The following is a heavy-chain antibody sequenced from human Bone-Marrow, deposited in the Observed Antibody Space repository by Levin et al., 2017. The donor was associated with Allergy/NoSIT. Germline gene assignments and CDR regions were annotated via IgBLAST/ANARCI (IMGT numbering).Heavy chain of an antibody. CDR3: ARDAARITMIVGVDY. V-gene: IGHV1-18*01. Sequence: ASVKVSCKASGYTFTSYGISWVRQAPGQGLEWMGWISAYNGNTNYAQKLQGRVTMTTDTSTSTAYMELRSLRSDDTAVYYCARDAARITMIVGVDYWGQGTLVTVSS. J-gene: IGHJ4*02. CDR1: GYTFTSYG. CDR2: ISAYNGNT. D-gene: IGHD3-22*01.